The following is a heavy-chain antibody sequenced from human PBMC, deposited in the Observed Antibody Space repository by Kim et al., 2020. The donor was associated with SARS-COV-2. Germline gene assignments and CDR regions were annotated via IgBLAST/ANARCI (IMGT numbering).Heavy chain of an antibody. V-gene: IGHV4-59*01. D-gene: IGHD3-10*01. CDR3: ASSGSYYGDFDY. J-gene: IGHJ4*02. Sequence: SETLSLTCTVSGGSISSYYWSWIRQPPGKGLEWIGYIYYSGSTKYNPSLKSRVTISVYTSKNQFSLKLSSVTAADTAVYYCASSGSYYGDFDYWGQGTLVTVSA. CDR1: GGSISSYY. CDR2: IYYSGST.